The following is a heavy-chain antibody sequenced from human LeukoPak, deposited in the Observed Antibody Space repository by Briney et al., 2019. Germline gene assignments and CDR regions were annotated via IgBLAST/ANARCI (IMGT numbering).Heavy chain of an antibody. CDR1: GFTSRNYA. CDR2: ISGSGGVT. CDR3: AKSARSPYYDFWSGYYMPLDY. J-gene: IGHJ4*02. D-gene: IGHD3-3*01. V-gene: IGHV3-23*01. Sequence: GGSLRLSCAASGFTSRNYAMNWVRQAPGKGLEWVSAISGSGGVTYYADSVKGRFTISRDNSKNTLYLQMNSLRAEDTAVYYCAKSARSPYYDFWSGYYMPLDYWGQGTLVTVSS.